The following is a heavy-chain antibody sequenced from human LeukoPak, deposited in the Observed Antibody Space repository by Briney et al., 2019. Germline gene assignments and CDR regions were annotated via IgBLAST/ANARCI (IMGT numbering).Heavy chain of an antibody. J-gene: IGHJ4*02. D-gene: IGHD2-2*01. CDR2: ISVSGGST. V-gene: IGHV3-23*01. Sequence: PGGSLRLSCAASGFTFSSYGMSWVRQAPGKGLEWVSGISVSGGSTYYADSVKGRFTISRDNSKNTLSLQMISLRVEDTALYYCAKVGSSTSYFLDYWGQGTLVTVSS. CDR3: AKVGSSTSYFLDY. CDR1: GFTFSSYG.